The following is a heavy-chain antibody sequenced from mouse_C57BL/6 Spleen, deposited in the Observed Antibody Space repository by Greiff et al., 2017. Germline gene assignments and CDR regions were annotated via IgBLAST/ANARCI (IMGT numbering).Heavy chain of an antibody. CDR2: IWSGGST. D-gene: IGHD2-2*01. Sequence: VQLQQSGPGLVQPSQSLSITCTVSGFSLTSYGVHWVRQSPGKGLEWLGVIWSGGSTDYNAAFISRLSISKDNSKSQVFFKMNSLQADDTAIYYCARGDYGYDDGAFAYWGQGTLVTVSA. V-gene: IGHV2-2*01. J-gene: IGHJ3*01. CDR3: ARGDYGYDDGAFAY. CDR1: GFSLTSYG.